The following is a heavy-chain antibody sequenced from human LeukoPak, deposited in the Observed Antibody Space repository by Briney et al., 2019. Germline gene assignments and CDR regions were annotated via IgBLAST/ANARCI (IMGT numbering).Heavy chain of an antibody. CDR1: GFTFSSYS. J-gene: IGHJ4*02. V-gene: IGHV4-34*01. CDR3: ARQPGAYYDILTGYYRSPSDY. D-gene: IGHD3-9*01. Sequence: GSLRLSCATSGFTFSSYSMNWVRQAPGKGLEWIGEINHSGSTNYNSSLKSRVTISVDTSKNQFSLKLSSVTAADTAVYYCARQPGAYYDILTGYYRSPSDYWGQGTLVTVSS. CDR2: INHSGST.